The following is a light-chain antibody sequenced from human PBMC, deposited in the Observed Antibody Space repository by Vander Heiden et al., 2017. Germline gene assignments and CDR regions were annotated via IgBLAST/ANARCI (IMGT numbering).Light chain of an antibody. V-gene: IGKV2-30*02. CDR3: MQSIQWPHT. Sequence: QSPVSVPATLGRPAAISCTCSQSVEHSNGNCLLDWLQQRPGHSPRRLIYGVSKRDRGVPDIFSGSGSGTDFTLKISRVEAEDVGVYYCMQSIQWPHTFGQGTRLEIK. CDR1: QSVEHSNGNCL. J-gene: IGKJ2*01. CDR2: GVS.